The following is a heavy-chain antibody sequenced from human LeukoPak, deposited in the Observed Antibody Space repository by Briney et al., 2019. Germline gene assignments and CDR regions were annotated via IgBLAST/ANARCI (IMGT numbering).Heavy chain of an antibody. D-gene: IGHD3-22*01. J-gene: IGHJ4*02. CDR3: ARDPDPYDSSGYYYY. CDR1: GFTFSSYS. CDR2: ISSSSSYI. V-gene: IGHV3-21*01. Sequence: GGSLRLSCAASGFTFSSYSMNWVRQAPGKGLEWVSSISSSSSYICYADSVKGRFTISRDNAKNSLYLQMNSLRAEDTAVYYCARDPDPYDSSGYYYYWGQGTLVTVSS.